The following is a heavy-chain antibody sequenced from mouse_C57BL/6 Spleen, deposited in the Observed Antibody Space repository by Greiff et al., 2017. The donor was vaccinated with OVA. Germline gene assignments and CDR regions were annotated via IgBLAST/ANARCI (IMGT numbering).Heavy chain of an antibody. CDR2: INPSTGGT. CDR1: GYSFTGYY. J-gene: IGHJ2*01. CDR3: ARKDSDFYFDY. V-gene: IGHV1-43*01. Sequence: VQLKESGPELVKPGASVKISCKASGYSFTGYYMHWVKQSSEKSLEWIGEINPSTGGTSYNQKFKGKATLTVDKSSSTAYMQLKSLTSEDSAVYYCARKDSDFYFDYWGQGTTLTVSS.